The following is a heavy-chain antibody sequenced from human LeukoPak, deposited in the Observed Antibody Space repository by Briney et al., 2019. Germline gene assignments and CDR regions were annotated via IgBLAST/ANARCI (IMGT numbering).Heavy chain of an antibody. CDR2: ISSSSSTI. CDR3: AIVGIVVVPAARRVDY. V-gene: IGHV3-48*01. J-gene: IGHJ4*02. CDR1: GFTFSSYS. D-gene: IGHD2-2*01. Sequence: PGGSLRLSCAASGFTFSSYSMYWVRQAPGKGLEWVSYISSSSSTIYYADSVKGRFTISRDNAKNSLYLQMNSLRAEDTAVYYCAIVGIVVVPAARRVDYWGQGTLVTVSS.